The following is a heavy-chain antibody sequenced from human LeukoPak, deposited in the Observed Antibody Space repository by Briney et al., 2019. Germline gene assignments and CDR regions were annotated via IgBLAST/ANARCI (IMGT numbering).Heavy chain of an antibody. CDR1: GGSFSGYY. D-gene: IGHD3-9*01. CDR2: INHSGST. V-gene: IGHV4-34*01. Sequence: SETLSLTCAVYGGSFSGYYWSWIRQPPGKGLEWIGEINHSGSTNYNPSIKSRVTISVNTSKNQFSLKLSSVTAADTAVYYCARVSYYDILTGYYTRDAFDIWGQGTMVTVSS. CDR3: ARVSYYDILTGYYTRDAFDI. J-gene: IGHJ3*02.